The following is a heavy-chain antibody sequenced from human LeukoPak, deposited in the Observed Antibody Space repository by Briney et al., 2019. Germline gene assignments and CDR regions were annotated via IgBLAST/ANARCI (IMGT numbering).Heavy chain of an antibody. Sequence: ASVKVSCKASGYTFTGYYMHWVRQAPGQGLEWMGRINPNSGGTNYAQKLQGRVTMTRDTSISTAYMELSRLRSDDTAVYYCARVGSSGWRGYFDYWGQGTLVTVSS. CDR1: GYTFTGYY. D-gene: IGHD6-19*01. CDR3: ARVGSSGWRGYFDY. V-gene: IGHV1-2*06. CDR2: INPNSGGT. J-gene: IGHJ4*02.